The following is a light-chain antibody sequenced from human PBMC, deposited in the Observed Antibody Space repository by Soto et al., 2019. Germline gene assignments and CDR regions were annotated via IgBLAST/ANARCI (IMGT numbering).Light chain of an antibody. CDR3: QQSYSTPPT. V-gene: IGKV1-39*01. CDR1: QTISSH. CDR2: GVS. Sequence: DIQMTQSPSSLSASVGDRVTITCRASQTISSHLNWYQQKPGKAPKFLIYGVSSLQSGVPSRFSGSGFGTDFTLTISSLRPEDFATYYCQQSYSTPPTFGQGTRVEI. J-gene: IGKJ1*01.